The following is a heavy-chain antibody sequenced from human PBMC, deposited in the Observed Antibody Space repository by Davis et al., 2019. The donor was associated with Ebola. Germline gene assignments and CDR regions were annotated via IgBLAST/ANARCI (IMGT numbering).Heavy chain of an antibody. CDR2: ISYDGSNK. V-gene: IGHV3-30-3*01. CDR1: GFTFSSYA. Sequence: GESLKIFCAASGFTFSSYAMHWVRQAPGKGLEWVAVISYDGSNKYYADSVKGRFTISRDNSKNTLYLQMNSLRAEDTAVYYCARDSPRFLEWRHYYYGMDVWGQGTTVTVSS. CDR3: ARDSPRFLEWRHYYYGMDV. J-gene: IGHJ6*02. D-gene: IGHD3-3*01.